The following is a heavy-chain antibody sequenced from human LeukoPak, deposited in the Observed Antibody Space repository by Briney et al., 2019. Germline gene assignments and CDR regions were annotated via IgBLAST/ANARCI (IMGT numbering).Heavy chain of an antibody. Sequence: GASVKVSCKASGYTFTGYYMHWVRQAPGQGLEWIGWINPNSGGTNYAQKFQGRVTMTRDTSISTAYMELSRLRSDDTAVYYCARPTGGYYYYYGMDVWGQGTTVTVSS. CDR2: INPNSGGT. J-gene: IGHJ6*02. V-gene: IGHV1-2*02. CDR1: GYTFTGYY. CDR3: ARPTGGYYYYYGMDV.